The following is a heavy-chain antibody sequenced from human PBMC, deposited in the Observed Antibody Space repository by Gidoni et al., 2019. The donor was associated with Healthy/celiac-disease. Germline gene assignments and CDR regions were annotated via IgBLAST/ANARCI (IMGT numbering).Heavy chain of an antibody. CDR1: GGSISSYY. J-gene: IGHJ4*02. V-gene: IGHV4-59*08. D-gene: IGHD1-26*01. CDR3: ARHFSYSGSYWPLIYFDY. CDR2: IYYSGST. Sequence: QVQLQESGPGLVKPSETLSLTCTVSGGSISSYYWSWIRQPPGKGLEWIGYIYYSGSTNYNPSLKSRVTISVDTSKNQFSLKLSSVTAADTAVYYCARHFSYSGSYWPLIYFDYWGQGTLVTVSS.